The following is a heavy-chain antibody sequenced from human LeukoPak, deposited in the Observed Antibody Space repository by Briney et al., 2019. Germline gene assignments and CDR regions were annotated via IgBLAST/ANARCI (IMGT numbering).Heavy chain of an antibody. Sequence: GASVKVSCKASGGTFSSCAISWVRQAPGQGLEWMGGIIPIFGTANYAQKFQGRVTITTDESTSTAYMELSSLRSEDTAVYYCATGYYYDSSGYDFDYWGQGTLVTVSS. J-gene: IGHJ4*02. V-gene: IGHV1-69*05. D-gene: IGHD3-22*01. CDR2: IIPIFGTA. CDR1: GGTFSSCA. CDR3: ATGYYYDSSGYDFDY.